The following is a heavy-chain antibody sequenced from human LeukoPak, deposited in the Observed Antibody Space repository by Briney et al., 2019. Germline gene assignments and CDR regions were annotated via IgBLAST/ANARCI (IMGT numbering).Heavy chain of an antibody. CDR2: ISSSGSTI. Sequence: GGSLRLSCAASGFTFSDYYMSWIRQAPGKGLEWVSYISSSGSTIYYADSVKGRFTISRDNAKNSLYLQMNSLRAEDTAVYYCARADPAWYYYYCMDAWGKGTTVTVSS. V-gene: IGHV3-11*04. CDR3: ARADPAWYYYYCMDA. CDR1: GFTFSDYY. J-gene: IGHJ6*03.